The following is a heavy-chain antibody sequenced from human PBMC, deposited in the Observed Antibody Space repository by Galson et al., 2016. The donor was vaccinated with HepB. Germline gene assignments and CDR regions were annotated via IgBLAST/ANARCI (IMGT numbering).Heavy chain of an antibody. V-gene: IGHV4-39*01. CDR1: GDSISSSTYY. CDR3: ARLTRIGYFDY. CDR2: LIYSGGT. D-gene: IGHD4-11*01. Sequence: SETLSLTCTVSGDSISSSTYYWGWIRQPPGKGLEWVGSLIYSGGTYYNPSLESRVTISVDTSKNQFSLKLSSLTAADTAVYYCARLTRIGYFDYWGQGTLVTVSS. J-gene: IGHJ4*02.